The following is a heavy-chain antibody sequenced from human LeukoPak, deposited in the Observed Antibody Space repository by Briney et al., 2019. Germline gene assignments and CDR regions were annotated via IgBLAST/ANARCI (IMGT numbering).Heavy chain of an antibody. CDR3: ARENSGSYYQFDC. CDR1: GFTFSSYW. V-gene: IGHV3-21*01. J-gene: IGHJ4*02. CDR2: ISSSSSYI. Sequence: GGSPRLSCAASGFTFSSYWMNWVRQAPGKGLEWVSSISSSSSYIYYADSVKGRFTISRDNAKNSLYLQMNSLRPEDTAVYYCARENSGSYYQFDCWGQGTLVTVSS. D-gene: IGHD1-26*01.